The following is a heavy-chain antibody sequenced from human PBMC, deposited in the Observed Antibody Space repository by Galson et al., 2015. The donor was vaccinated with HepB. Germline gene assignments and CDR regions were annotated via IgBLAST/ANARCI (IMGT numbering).Heavy chain of an antibody. CDR1: GYTFTSYA. CDR3: ASGRRVLVVPAANYVYAGYYYGMDV. D-gene: IGHD2-2*01. Sequence: SVKVSCKASGYTFTSYAMHWVRQAPGQRLEWMGWINAGNGNTKYSQKFQGRVTITRDTSASTAYMELSSLRSEDTAVYYCASGRRVLVVPAANYVYAGYYYGMDVWGQGTTVTVSS. CDR2: INAGNGNT. J-gene: IGHJ6*02. V-gene: IGHV1-3*01.